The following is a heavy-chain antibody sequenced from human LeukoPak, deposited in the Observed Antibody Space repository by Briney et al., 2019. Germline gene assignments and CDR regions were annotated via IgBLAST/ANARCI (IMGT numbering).Heavy chain of an antibody. CDR3: ARGSLGLNSYLDW. D-gene: IGHD1/OR15-1a*01. V-gene: IGHV4-34*01. CDR1: GGSFSGYY. J-gene: IGHJ4*02. Sequence: PSETLSLTCAVYGGSFSGYYWSWIRQPPGRGVEGIGEINHGGSTNYNPSLTSRRTISVDRSKNQFSLKVRSVTAADTAMYYCARGSLGLNSYLDWWGQGSLVTVSS. CDR2: INHGGST.